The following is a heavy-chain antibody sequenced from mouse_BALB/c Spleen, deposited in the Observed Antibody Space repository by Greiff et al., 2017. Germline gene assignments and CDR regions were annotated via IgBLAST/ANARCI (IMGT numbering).Heavy chain of an antibody. CDR3: ARGHGSPSYWYFDV. V-gene: IGHV14-3*02. CDR1: GFNIKDTY. CDR2: IDPANGNT. J-gene: IGHJ1*01. Sequence: VQLKESGAELVKPGASVKLSCTASGFNIKDTYMHWVKQRPEQGLEWIGRIDPANGNTKYDPKFQGKATITADTSSNTAYLQLSSLTSEDTAVYYCARGHGSPSYWYFDVWGAGTTVTVSS. D-gene: IGHD1-1*01.